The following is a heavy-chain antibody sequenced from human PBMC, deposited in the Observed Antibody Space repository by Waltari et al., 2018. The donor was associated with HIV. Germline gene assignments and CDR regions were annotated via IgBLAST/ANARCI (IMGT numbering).Heavy chain of an antibody. Sequence: EVQLVESGGGLIQPGGSLRLSCAASGFTVSSNYMTWVRQAPGKGLEWASVIYSGGSTYYADSVKGRFTISRDNSKNTLYLQMNSLRAEDTAVYYCAREGNSYGSPRAFDIWGQGTKVTVSS. J-gene: IGHJ3*02. V-gene: IGHV3-53*01. CDR3: AREGNSYGSPRAFDI. CDR2: IYSGGST. CDR1: GFTVSSNY. D-gene: IGHD5-18*01.